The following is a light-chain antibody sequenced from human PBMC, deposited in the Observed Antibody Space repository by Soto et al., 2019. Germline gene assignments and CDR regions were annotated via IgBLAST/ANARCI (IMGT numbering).Light chain of an antibody. CDR2: GAS. J-gene: IGKJ4*01. Sequence: DIETTQSPPSLSASVGATVTITCRASQCIKSYINWYQQKTGKATKLLIYGASSLQSGVRSRFSGSGSGIDFTLTISSLRPEDYANYYCQQSYSTPPLTFGGGTKVEIK. V-gene: IGKV1-39*01. CDR1: QCIKSY. CDR3: QQSYSTPPLT.